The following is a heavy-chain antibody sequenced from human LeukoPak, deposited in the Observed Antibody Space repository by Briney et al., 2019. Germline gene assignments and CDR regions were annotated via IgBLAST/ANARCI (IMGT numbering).Heavy chain of an antibody. CDR2: ISYDGSNK. J-gene: IGHJ4*02. V-gene: IGHV3-30*18. Sequence: GGSLRLSCAASVFTFSSYGIHWVRQAPGKGLEWVAVISYDGSNKYYADSVKGRFTISRDNSKNTLYLQMNSLRAEDTTVYDGAKESWEQLFDFDYWGQGTLVTVSS. CDR1: VFTFSSYG. D-gene: IGHD1-26*01. CDR3: AKESWEQLFDFDY.